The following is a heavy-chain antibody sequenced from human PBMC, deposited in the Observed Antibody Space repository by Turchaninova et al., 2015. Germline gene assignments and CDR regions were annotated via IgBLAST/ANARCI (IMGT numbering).Heavy chain of an antibody. CDR1: GFSLSNARTA. V-gene: IGHV2-26*01. Sequence: QVTLKESGPVLVKPTETLTLTCPVPGFSLSNARTAVSWIRHPPGKALEWLAHIFSNDEKSYSTSLKNSLTISKDTSKSQVVLTMTNMDPVDTATYYCARSYNWNGFDYWGQGTLVTVSS. D-gene: IGHD1-20*01. CDR3: ARSYNWNGFDY. CDR2: IFSNDEK. J-gene: IGHJ4*02.